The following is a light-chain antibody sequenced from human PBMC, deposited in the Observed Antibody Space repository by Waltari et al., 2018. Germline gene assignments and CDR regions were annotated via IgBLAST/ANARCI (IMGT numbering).Light chain of an antibody. CDR1: QGIGTT. V-gene: IGKV1-13*02. J-gene: IGKJ3*01. CDR3: QQFYRAPFT. CDR2: AAS. Sequence: AIQLTQSPSSLSASVGNRVPITCRASQGIGTTLVWYQQQPGKTPTLLIYAASILESGVPSRFSGSGSGTDFTLTISSLQPVDFAAYYCQQFYRAPFTFGPGTTVDF.